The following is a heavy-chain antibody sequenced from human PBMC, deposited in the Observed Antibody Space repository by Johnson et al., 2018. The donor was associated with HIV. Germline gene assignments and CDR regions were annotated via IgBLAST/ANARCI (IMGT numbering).Heavy chain of an antibody. Sequence: GGGVVQPGRSLRLSCVGSGFTFSGYAMHWVRQAPGKGLEWVAFISYDGSTEYYADSVRGRFTISRDNSKNTLYLQMNSLRAEDTAVYYCARFGDMATSFHGFDIWGQGTMVTVSS. J-gene: IGHJ3*02. CDR3: ARFGDMATSFHGFDI. CDR2: ISYDGSTE. CDR1: GFTFSGYA. D-gene: IGHD5-24*01. V-gene: IGHV3-30-3*01.